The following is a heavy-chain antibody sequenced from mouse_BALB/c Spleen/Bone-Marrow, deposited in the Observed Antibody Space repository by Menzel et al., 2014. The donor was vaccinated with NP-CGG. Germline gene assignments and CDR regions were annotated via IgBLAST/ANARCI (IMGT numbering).Heavy chain of an antibody. D-gene: IGHD3-2*01. V-gene: IGHV1-54*01. CDR2: INPGRGGA. CDR1: GYAFTNYL. Sequence: VQLQQSGAEMVRPGASVKVSCKASGYAFTNYLLEWVKQRPVQGLEWIGVINPGRGGANSNAKFKGKATLTADKSASTAYMQRSSLTSDDSAVYFWAREWTALSVDDWGQGNTLTVSS. J-gene: IGHJ2*01. CDR3: AREWTALSVDD.